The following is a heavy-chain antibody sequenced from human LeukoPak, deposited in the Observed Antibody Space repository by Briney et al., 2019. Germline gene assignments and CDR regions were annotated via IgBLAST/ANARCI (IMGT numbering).Heavy chain of an antibody. Sequence: PGGSLRLSCTASGFTFTSHDKNWVRQAPGKGLEWLAYISDAGNTVYYADSVKGRFTISRDNAKNSLSLQMNSLSAEDTAVYYCAGGGRWVPEVPMAYSITCWSQGRPVTVSS. CDR2: ISDAGNTV. D-gene: IGHD2-15*01. V-gene: IGHV3-48*03. CDR3: AGGGRWVPEVPMAYSITC. CDR1: GFTFTSHD. J-gene: IGHJ4*01.